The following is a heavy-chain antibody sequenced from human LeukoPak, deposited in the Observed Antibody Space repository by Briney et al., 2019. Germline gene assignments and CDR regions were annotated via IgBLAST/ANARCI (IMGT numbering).Heavy chain of an antibody. D-gene: IGHD6-13*01. CDR1: GYTFTSYG. J-gene: IGHJ6*03. CDR3: ARSRGSSSWSLGYYYYYYYMDV. V-gene: IGHV1-18*01. CDR2: ISAYNGNT. Sequence: ASVKVSCKASGYTFTSYGISWVRQAPGQGLEWMGWISAYNGNTNYAQKLQGRVTMTTDTSTSTAYMELRSLRSDDTAVYYCARSRGSSSWSLGYYYYYYYMDVWGKGTTVTVSS.